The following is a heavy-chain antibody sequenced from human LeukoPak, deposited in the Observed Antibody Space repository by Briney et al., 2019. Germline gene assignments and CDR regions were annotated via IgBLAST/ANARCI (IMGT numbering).Heavy chain of an antibody. CDR1: GGSISGYY. CDR2: SSYSGST. V-gene: IGHV4-59*01. CDR3: ARDRRDGYNWGYYYGMDV. D-gene: IGHD5-24*01. Sequence: SETLSLTCTVAGGSISGYYGSWIRQPPGKGLEWVGYSSYSGSTNYKPSLKSRVTISVDTSKNQFSLKRSAVTAADTAVYFCARDRRDGYNWGYYYGMDVWGQGTTVTVSS. J-gene: IGHJ6*02.